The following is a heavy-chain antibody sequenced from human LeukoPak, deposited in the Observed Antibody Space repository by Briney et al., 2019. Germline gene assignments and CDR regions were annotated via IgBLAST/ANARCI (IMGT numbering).Heavy chain of an antibody. CDR2: INQDGSEK. CDR1: GFTFSSYW. CDR3: ARGPEGYSSSWFN. D-gene: IGHD6-13*01. J-gene: IGHJ4*02. V-gene: IGHV3-7*01. Sequence: PGGSLRLSCAASGFTFSSYWMSWVRQAPGKGLEWVANINQDGSEKYCVDSVKGRFTISRDNAKNSLYLQMNSLRAEDTAVYYCARGPEGYSSSWFNWGQGTLVTVSS.